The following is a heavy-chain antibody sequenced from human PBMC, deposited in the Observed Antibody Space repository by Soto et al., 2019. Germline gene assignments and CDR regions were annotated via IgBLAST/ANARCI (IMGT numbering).Heavy chain of an antibody. V-gene: IGHV1-69*01. CDR2: IIPISDTT. D-gene: IGHD2-2*01. CDR3: ARSQVSSTSLEIYYYYYYGMDV. CDR1: GGTFSSYA. J-gene: IGHJ6*02. Sequence: QVQLVQSGAEVKKPGSSVKVSCKASGGTFSSYAISWVRQAPGQGLEWMGGIIPISDTTNYAQKFPGRVTITSVDSTSTAYMEPSSPRFEDPAVYYCARSQVSSTSLEIYYYYYYGMDVWCQGTTVTVSS.